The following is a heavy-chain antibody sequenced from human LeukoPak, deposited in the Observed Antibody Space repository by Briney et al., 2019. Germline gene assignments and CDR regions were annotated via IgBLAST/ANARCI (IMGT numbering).Heavy chain of an antibody. CDR2: IRYGGSNK. Sequence: GGSLRLSCAASGFTFSSYGMHWVRQAPGKALEWVAFIRYGGSNKYYADSVKGRFTISRDNSKNTLYLQMNSLRAEDTAVYYCAKDPSSGSYTFDYWGQGNLVTVSS. CDR3: AKDPSSGSYTFDY. CDR1: GFTFSSYG. J-gene: IGHJ4*02. V-gene: IGHV3-30*02. D-gene: IGHD1-26*01.